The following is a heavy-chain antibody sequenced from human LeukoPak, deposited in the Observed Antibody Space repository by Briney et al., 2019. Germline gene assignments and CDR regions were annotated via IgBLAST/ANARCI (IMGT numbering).Heavy chain of an antibody. V-gene: IGHV3-23*01. Sequence: GGSLRLSCAASGFTFSSYAMSWVRQAPGKGLEWVSAISGSGGSTYYADSVKGRFTISRDNSKNTLYLQMNSLRAEDTAVYYCARTTYYGSSGYYCFDYWGQGTLVTVSS. CDR3: ARTTYYGSSGYYCFDY. D-gene: IGHD3-22*01. CDR2: ISGSGGST. J-gene: IGHJ4*02. CDR1: GFTFSSYA.